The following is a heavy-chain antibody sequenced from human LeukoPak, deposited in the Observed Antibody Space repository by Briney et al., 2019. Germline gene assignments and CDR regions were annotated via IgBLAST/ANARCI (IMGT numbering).Heavy chain of an antibody. D-gene: IGHD6-19*01. CDR2: VNPTSGNT. Sequence: ASVKVSCKASGYTFTNYDINWVRQATGQGLEWMGWVNPTSGNTYYAQKFQGRVTMTRDTSITTAYMELSSLRSEDTAVYCCARRIAVAGEWGQGTLVTVSS. V-gene: IGHV1-8*01. J-gene: IGHJ4*02. CDR3: ARRIAVAGE. CDR1: GYTFTNYD.